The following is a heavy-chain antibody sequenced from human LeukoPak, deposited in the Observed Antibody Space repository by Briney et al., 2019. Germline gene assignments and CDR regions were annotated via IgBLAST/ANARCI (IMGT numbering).Heavy chain of an antibody. CDR1: GGSISSYY. CDR3: ARNLGGSSWVFDY. V-gene: IGHV4-59*01. D-gene: IGHD6-13*01. CDR2: IYYSGST. J-gene: IGHJ4*02. Sequence: SETLSLTCTVSGGSISSYYWSWIRQPPGKGLEWIWYIYYSGSTNYNPSLKSRATISVDTSKNQFSLKLSSVTAADTAVYYCARNLGGSSWVFDYWGQGTLVTVSS.